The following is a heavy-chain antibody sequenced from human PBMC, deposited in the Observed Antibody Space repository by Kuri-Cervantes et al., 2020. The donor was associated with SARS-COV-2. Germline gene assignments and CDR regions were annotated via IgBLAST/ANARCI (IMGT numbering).Heavy chain of an antibody. CDR2: IYTGGST. CDR1: GGSISSYY. D-gene: IGHD3-9*01. J-gene: IGHJ4*02. Sequence: GSLRLSCTVSGGSISSYYWSWIRQPAGKGLEWIGRIYTGGSTNYNPSLKSRVTMSVDTSKNQFSLKLSSVTAADTAVYYCAREYYDILTGHQLFDYWGQGTLVTVSS. V-gene: IGHV4-4*07. CDR3: AREYYDILTGHQLFDY.